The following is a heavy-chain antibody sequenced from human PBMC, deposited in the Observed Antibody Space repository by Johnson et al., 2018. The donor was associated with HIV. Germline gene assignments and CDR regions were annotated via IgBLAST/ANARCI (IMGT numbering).Heavy chain of an antibody. CDR1: GFTFSSYA. Sequence: EVQLVESGGGLVQPGGSLRLSCAASGFTFSSYAMSWVRQAPGKGLEWVSAISGSGGSTYYADSVKGRVTISRDNAKNSLYLQMNSLRAEDTALYYCARGRPWGWELRRDAFDIWGQGTMVTVST. CDR2: ISGSGGST. J-gene: IGHJ3*02. CDR3: ARGRPWGWELRRDAFDI. V-gene: IGHV3-23*04. D-gene: IGHD1-26*01.